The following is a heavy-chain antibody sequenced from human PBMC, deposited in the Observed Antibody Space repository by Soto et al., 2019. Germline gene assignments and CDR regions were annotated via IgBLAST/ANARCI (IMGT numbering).Heavy chain of an antibody. D-gene: IGHD3-9*01. CDR1: GFTFSSYA. CDR3: AKSLRSFDWLLNPLDY. J-gene: IGHJ4*02. V-gene: IGHV3-23*01. CDR2: ISGSGGST. Sequence: ESGGGLVQPGGSLRLSCAASGFTFSSYAMSWVRQAPGKGLEWVSVISGSGGSTYYADSVKGRFTISRDNSKNTLYLQVNSLRAEDTAVYYCAKSLRSFDWLLNPLDYWGQGTLVTVSS.